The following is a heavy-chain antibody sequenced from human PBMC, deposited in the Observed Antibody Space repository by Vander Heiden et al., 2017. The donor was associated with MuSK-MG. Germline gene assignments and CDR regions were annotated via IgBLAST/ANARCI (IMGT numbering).Heavy chain of an antibody. J-gene: IGHJ4*02. D-gene: IGHD1-26*01. V-gene: IGHV1-18*01. CDR1: GYTFTSYG. CDR2: ISAYNGNT. CDR3: ARGGWVRPDY. Sequence: QVQLVQSGAEVKKPGASVTVSCKASGYTFTSYGISWVRQAPGPGLEWMGWISAYNGNTNYAQKLQGRVTRTTDTSKSTAYMEMRSMRSDDAAVYYGARGGWVRPDYWGQGNLVTVSS.